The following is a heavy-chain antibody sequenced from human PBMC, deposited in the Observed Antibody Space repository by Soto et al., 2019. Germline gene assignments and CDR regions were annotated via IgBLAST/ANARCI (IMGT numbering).Heavy chain of an antibody. Sequence: GASVKVSCKASGFIFTNFFMHWVRQAPGQGLEWMGIINPSGGSTSYAQKFQGRVTMTRDTSTSTVYMELSSLRSEDTAVYYCARPGYSSGAFDIWGQGTMVTVSS. CDR1: GFIFTNFF. CDR2: INPSGGST. CDR3: ARPGYSSGAFDI. J-gene: IGHJ3*02. V-gene: IGHV1-46*01. D-gene: IGHD6-25*01.